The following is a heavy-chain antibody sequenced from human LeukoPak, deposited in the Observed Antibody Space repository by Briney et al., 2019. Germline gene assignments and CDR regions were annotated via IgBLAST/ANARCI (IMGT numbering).Heavy chain of an antibody. CDR1: GFISRDYP. Sequence: PGGSLRLSCAASGFISRDYPMSWVRQTPGKGLEWVSSISAGGGGIYYADSVKGRFTISRDNSKNTLYLQMNSLRAEDTAVYYCARTRYSYGYVDYWGQGTLVTVSS. CDR3: ARTRYSYGYVDY. J-gene: IGHJ4*02. D-gene: IGHD5-18*01. V-gene: IGHV3-23*01. CDR2: ISAGGGGI.